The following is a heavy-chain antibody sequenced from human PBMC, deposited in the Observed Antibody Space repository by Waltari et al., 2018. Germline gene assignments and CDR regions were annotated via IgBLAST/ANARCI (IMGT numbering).Heavy chain of an antibody. Sequence: EVQLVESGGGLVQPGRSLRLSCAASGFMFDDYAMHWVRQGPGKGLEWVSGINWNAGKIGYADSVKGRFTISRDNARNSLHLLMNSLRAEDTALYYCAKDMGGDYYYYYGMDVWGQG. CDR2: INWNAGKI. CDR3: AKDMGGDYYYYYGMDV. D-gene: IGHD4-17*01. V-gene: IGHV3-9*01. J-gene: IGHJ6*02. CDR1: GFMFDDYA.